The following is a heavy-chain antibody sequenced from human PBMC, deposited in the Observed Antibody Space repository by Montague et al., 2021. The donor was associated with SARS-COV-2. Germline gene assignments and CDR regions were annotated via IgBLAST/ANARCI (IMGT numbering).Heavy chain of an antibody. CDR1: DGSVISTYPH. CDR3: TRGIDSYKTGY. V-gene: IGHV4-61*01. CDR2: PFHIDTA. Sequence: SETLSLTCTVSDGSVISTYPHWHWVRQPPGRGLEWIGGFPFHIDTAYYHAPLRRRAITLVGTSKNQSSLPLTFVTAAATAVYYCTRGIDSYKTGYWGQGIQVPVSS. J-gene: IGHJ4*02. D-gene: IGHD6-13*01.